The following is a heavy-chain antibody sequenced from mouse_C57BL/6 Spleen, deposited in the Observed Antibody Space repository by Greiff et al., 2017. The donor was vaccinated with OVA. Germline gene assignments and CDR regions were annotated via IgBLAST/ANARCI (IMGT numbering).Heavy chain of an antibody. J-gene: IGHJ2*01. CDR3: ARYPLYYGFDY. CDR1: GYTFTDYN. CDR2: INPNNGGT. D-gene: IGHD2-1*01. Sequence: EVKLMESGPELVKPGASVKMSCKASGYTFTDYNMHWVKQSHGKSLEWIGYINPNNGGTSYNQKFKGKATLTVNKSSSTAYMELRSLTSEDSAVYYCARYPLYYGFDYWGQGTTLTVSS. V-gene: IGHV1-22*01.